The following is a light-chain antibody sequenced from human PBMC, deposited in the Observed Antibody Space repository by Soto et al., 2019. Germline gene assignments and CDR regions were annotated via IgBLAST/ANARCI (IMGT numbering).Light chain of an antibody. J-gene: IGKJ4*01. CDR2: DAS. V-gene: IGKV3-11*01. CDR1: QSVRTL. CDR3: QQRSDWPPLT. Sequence: EIVLTQSPATLSLSPRERATLSCRASQSVRTLLGWYQQKPGQAPRLLIYDASNRATGVPARFSGSGSGTDFTLTISSLEPEDFAVYYCQQRSDWPPLTFGGGTKVEMK.